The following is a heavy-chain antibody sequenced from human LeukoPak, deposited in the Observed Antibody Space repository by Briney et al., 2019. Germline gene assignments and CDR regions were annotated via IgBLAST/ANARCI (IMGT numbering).Heavy chain of an antibody. J-gene: IGHJ4*02. CDR1: GFTFSDYY. V-gene: IGHV3-11*04. CDR3: ARGSGYLETFDY. D-gene: IGHD3-22*01. Sequence: GGSLRPSCAASGFTFSDYYMSWIRQAPGKGLEWVSYISSSGSTIYYADSVKGRFTISRGNSKNTLYLQMNSLRAEDTAVYNCARGSGYLETFDYWGQGTLVTVSS. CDR2: ISSSGSTI.